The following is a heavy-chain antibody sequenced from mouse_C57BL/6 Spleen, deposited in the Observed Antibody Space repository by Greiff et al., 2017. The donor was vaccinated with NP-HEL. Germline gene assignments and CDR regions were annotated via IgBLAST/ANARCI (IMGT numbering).Heavy chain of an antibody. D-gene: IGHD1-1*01. J-gene: IGHJ1*03. V-gene: IGHV6-6*01. CDR1: GFTFSDAW. CDR2: IRNKANNHAT. CDR3: TRPAYYGSSYVDWYFDV. Sequence: DVQLVESGGGLVQPGGSMKLSCAASGFTFSDAWMDWVRQSPEKGLEWVAEIRNKANNHATYYAESVKGRFTISRDDSKSSVYLQMNSLRAEDTGIYYCTRPAYYGSSYVDWYFDVWGTGTTVTVSS.